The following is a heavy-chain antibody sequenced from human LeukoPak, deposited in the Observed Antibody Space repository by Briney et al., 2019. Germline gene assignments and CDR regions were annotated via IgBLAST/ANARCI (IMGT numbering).Heavy chain of an antibody. CDR3: ARGVAVAGTSGPYYYGMDV. CDR2: INPNSGGT. D-gene: IGHD6-19*01. J-gene: IGHJ6*04. V-gene: IGHV1-2*04. CDR1: GYTFTGYY. Sequence: GASVKVSCKASGYTFTGYYMHWVRQAPGQGLEWMGWINPNSGGTNYTQKFQGWVTMTRVTSISTAYMELSRLRSDDTAVYYCARGVAVAGTSGPYYYGMDVWGKGTTVTVSS.